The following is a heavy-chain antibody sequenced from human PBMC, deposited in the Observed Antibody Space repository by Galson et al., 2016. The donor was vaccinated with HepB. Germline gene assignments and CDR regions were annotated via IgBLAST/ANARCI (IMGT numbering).Heavy chain of an antibody. Sequence: SLRLSCAASGFSFSSYNMNWVRQAPGKGLEWVSFLSSTSSTIYYADSVKGRFTISRDNAKNSPYLQMNSLRDEDTAVYYCSRELMGSKEYYYYGMDVWGQGTTVTVPS. J-gene: IGHJ6*02. D-gene: IGHD1-26*01. CDR1: GFSFSSYN. CDR3: SRELMGSKEYYYYGMDV. V-gene: IGHV3-48*02. CDR2: LSSTSSTI.